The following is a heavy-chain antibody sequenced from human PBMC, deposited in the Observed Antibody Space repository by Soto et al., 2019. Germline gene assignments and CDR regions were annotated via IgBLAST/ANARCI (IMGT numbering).Heavy chain of an antibody. V-gene: IGHV4-34*01. J-gene: IGHJ5*02. CDR2: INHSGST. CDR3: ARGRFAPSTAIAAAHLDP. D-gene: IGHD6-13*01. Sequence: SETLSLTCAVYGGSFSGYYCSWIRQPPGKGLEWIGEINHSGSTNYNPSLKSRVTISVDTSKNQFSLKLSSVTAADTAVYYCARGRFAPSTAIAAAHLDPWGQGTLVTVSS. CDR1: GGSFSGYY.